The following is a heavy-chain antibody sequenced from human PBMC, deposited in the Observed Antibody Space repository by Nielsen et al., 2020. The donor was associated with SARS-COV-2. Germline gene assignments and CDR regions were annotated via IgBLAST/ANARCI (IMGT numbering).Heavy chain of an antibody. Sequence: SETLSLTCTVSGGSISSYYWSWIRQPPGKGLEWIGYIYYSGSTNYNPSLKSRVTISVDKSKNQFSLKLSSVTAADTAVYYCARGRPQFSSSWYLDYWGQGTLVTVSS. D-gene: IGHD6-13*01. J-gene: IGHJ4*02. CDR1: GGSISSYY. CDR3: ARGRPQFSSSWYLDY. CDR2: IYYSGST. V-gene: IGHV4-59*12.